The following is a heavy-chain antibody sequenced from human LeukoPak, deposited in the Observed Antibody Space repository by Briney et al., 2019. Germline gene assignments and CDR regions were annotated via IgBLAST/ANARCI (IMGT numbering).Heavy chain of an antibody. J-gene: IGHJ6*02. CDR2: ITDTGIP. V-gene: IGHV4-34*01. CDR1: GGSFSGYF. D-gene: IGHD1-26*01. Sequence: SETLSLTCALSGGSFSGYFCSWIRQPPGKGLEWIGEITDTGIPNYNPSLKSRVTISVDTSKNQFSLKVSSVTAADTAVYFCARDGSYYGDVWGQGTTVTVSS. CDR3: ARDGSYYGDV.